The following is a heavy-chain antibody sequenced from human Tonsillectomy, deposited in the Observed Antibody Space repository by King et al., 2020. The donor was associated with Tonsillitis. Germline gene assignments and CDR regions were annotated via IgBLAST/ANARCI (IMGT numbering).Heavy chain of an antibody. J-gene: IGHJ6*03. CDR3: AHMELELRSLYHYYMDV. D-gene: IGHD1-7*01. CDR1: GFSLSTSGVS. V-gene: IGHV2-5*02. CDR2: IYWDDDK. Sequence: TLKESGPALVKPTQTLTLTCTFSGFSLSTSGVSVGWIRQPPGKALEWLAVIYWDDDKRYSPSLKSRLTITKDTSKNQVVLTMTNMDPVDTATYYCAHMELELRSLYHYYMDVWGKGTTVTISS.